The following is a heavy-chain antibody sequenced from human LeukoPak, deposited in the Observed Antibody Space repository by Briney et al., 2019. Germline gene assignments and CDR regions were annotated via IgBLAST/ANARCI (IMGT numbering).Heavy chain of an antibody. CDR2: INPKRGAT. CDR1: GYTLSGHL. J-gene: IGHJ4*02. D-gene: IGHD1/OR15-1a*01. V-gene: IGHV1-2*02. Sequence: ASVKVSCKASGYTLSGHLLSWVRQAPGQGLEWMGWINPKRGATKYSEIFQGRVTMTRDTSTSTAYMELTDLRSDDTAIYYCAKDKGLGGTDIFDSWGQGTLVIVSS. CDR3: AKDKGLGGTDIFDS.